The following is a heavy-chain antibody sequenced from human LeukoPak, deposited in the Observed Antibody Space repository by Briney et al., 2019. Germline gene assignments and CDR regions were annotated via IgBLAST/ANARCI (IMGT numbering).Heavy chain of an antibody. CDR2: ISSSNNFI. V-gene: IGHV3-21*01. CDR1: GFTFSSYA. Sequence: GGSLRLSCAASGFTFSSYAMHWVRQAPGKGLEWVSSISSSNNFINYADSLKGRFTISRDDAKNSLYLQMNSLRAEDTAVYYCAKDTTLGGLLFDYWGQGTLVTVSS. CDR3: AKDTTLGGLLFDY. J-gene: IGHJ4*02. D-gene: IGHD3-16*01.